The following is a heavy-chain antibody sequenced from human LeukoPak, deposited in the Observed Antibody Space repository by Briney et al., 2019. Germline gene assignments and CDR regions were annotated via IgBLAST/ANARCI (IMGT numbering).Heavy chain of an antibody. V-gene: IGHV4-39*01. D-gene: IGHD4-17*01. CDR3: ARHTDYGDYVLSGNFDY. CDR1: GGSISSSSYY. J-gene: IGHJ4*02. CDR2: IYYSGST. Sequence: PSETLSLTCTVSGGSISSSSYYWGWIRQPPGKGLEWIGSIYYSGSTYYNPSLKSRVTISVDTSKNQFSLKLSSVTAADTAVYYCARHTDYGDYVLSGNFDYWGQGTLVTVSS.